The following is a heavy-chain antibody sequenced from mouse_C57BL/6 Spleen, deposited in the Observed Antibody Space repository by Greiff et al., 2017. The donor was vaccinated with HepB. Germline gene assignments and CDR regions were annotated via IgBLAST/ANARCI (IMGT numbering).Heavy chain of an antibody. D-gene: IGHD1-1*01. J-gene: IGHJ2*01. V-gene: IGHV1-26*01. Sequence: VQLQQSGPELVKPGASVKISCKASGYTFTDYYMNWVKQSHGKSLEWIGDINPNNGGTSYNQKFKGKATLTVDKSSSTAYMELRSLTSEDSAVYYCARSGTTVVAKDFDYWGQGTTLTVSS. CDR1: GYTFTDYY. CDR2: INPNNGGT. CDR3: ARSGTTVVAKDFDY.